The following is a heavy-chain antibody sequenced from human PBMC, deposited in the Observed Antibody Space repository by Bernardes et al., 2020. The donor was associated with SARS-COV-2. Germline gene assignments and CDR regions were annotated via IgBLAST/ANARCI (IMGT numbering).Heavy chain of an antibody. D-gene: IGHD6-19*01. J-gene: IGHJ6*02. CDR3: ARVLLGSSAYYYAMDV. CDR2: MNPKSGNT. CDR1: GYTFSSCD. Sequence: ASVKVSCKASGYTFSSCDINWVRQATGQGLEWMGWMNPKSGNTGYAQKFQGRVTMARNTSISTAYMELSDLTSQDTAVYYCARVLLGSSAYYYAMDVWGQGTTVTVSS. V-gene: IGHV1-8*01.